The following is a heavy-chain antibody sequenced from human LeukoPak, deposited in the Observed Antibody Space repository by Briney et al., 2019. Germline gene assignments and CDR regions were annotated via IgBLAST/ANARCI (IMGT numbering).Heavy chain of an antibody. V-gene: IGHV4-4*07. D-gene: IGHD6-13*01. Sequence: SETLSLTCTVSGGSISSYYWSWIRQPAGKGLEWIGRIYTSGSTNYNPSLKSRVTMSVDTSKNQFSLKLSSVTAADTAVYYCARDLGSSSWYIDPGFDYWGQGTLVNVSS. CDR2: IYTSGST. J-gene: IGHJ4*02. CDR3: ARDLGSSSWYIDPGFDY. CDR1: GGSISSYY.